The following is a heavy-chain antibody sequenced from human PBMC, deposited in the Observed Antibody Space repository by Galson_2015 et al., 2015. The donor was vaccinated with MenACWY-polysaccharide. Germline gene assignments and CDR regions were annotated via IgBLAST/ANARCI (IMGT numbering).Heavy chain of an antibody. CDR3: ARAPHYYDTSGYFWYAFDI. V-gene: IGHV3-7*01. D-gene: IGHD3-22*01. CDR1: GFTFSSYW. Sequence: SLRLSCAASGFTFSSYWMTWVRQAPGKGLECVANIKQDGSEKYNVDSVKGRFTISRDNAKNSLFLQMNSPRAEDTAVYYCARAPHYYDTSGYFWYAFDIWGQGTMVTVSS. J-gene: IGHJ3*02. CDR2: IKQDGSEK.